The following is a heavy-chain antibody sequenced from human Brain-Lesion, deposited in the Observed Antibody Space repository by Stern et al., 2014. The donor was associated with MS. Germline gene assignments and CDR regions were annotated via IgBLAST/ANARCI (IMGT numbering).Heavy chain of an antibody. CDR1: GDIFTGYY. J-gene: IGHJ6*02. D-gene: IGHD3-3*01. V-gene: IGHV1-2*02. Sequence: QVQLVQSGAEVKKPGASVKVSCKTSGDIFTGYYIHWVRQAPGQGLEWMAWINPNTGGTQHAQKFQGRVHMRRGKSISPAYVELSSLTSDDTAVYYCARDQRGITIFGVVTDYYYLGMDVWGQGTTVTVSS. CDR3: ARDQRGITIFGVVTDYYYLGMDV. CDR2: INPNTGGT.